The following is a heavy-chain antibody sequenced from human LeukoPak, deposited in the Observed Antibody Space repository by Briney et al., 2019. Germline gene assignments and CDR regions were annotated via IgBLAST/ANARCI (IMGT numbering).Heavy chain of an antibody. Sequence: SETLSLTCAVYGGSFSGYYWSWIRQPPGKGLEWIGEINHSGSTNYNPSLKSRVTISVDTSKNQFSLKLSSVTAADTAVYYCAREIGGYSYGYVPREVSYYFDYWGQGTLVTVSS. CDR2: INHSGST. CDR3: AREIGGYSYGYVPREVSYYFDY. CDR1: GGSFSGYY. D-gene: IGHD5-18*01. J-gene: IGHJ4*02. V-gene: IGHV4-34*01.